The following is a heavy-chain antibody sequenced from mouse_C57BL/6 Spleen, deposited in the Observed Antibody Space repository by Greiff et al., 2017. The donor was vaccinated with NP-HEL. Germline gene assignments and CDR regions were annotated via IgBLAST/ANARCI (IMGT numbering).Heavy chain of an antibody. CDR2: ISSGGSYT. J-gene: IGHJ1*03. V-gene: IGHV5-6*01. D-gene: IGHD2-3*01. Sequence: EVKLVESGGDLVKPGGSLKLSCAASGFTFSSYGMSWVRQTPDKRLEWVATISSGGSYTYYPDSVKGRFTISRDNAKNTLYLQMSSLKSEDTAMYYCARLENDGYLWYFDVWGTGTTVTVSS. CDR3: ARLENDGYLWYFDV. CDR1: GFTFSSYG.